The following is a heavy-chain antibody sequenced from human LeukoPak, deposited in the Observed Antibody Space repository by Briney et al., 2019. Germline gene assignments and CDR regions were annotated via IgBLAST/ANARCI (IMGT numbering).Heavy chain of an antibody. CDR3: ARDPGSSCSSSWYDFYYMDV. D-gene: IGHD6-13*01. CDR2: INPNSGGT. J-gene: IGHJ6*03. Sequence: ASVKVSCKASGYSFTGYYIHWVRQAPGQGLEWMGWINPNSGGTYYAQKFQGRVTMTRDTSISTAYMELSRLRSDDTAVFYCARDPGSSCSSSWYDFYYMDVWGKGTTVTISS. CDR1: GYSFTGYY. V-gene: IGHV1-2*02.